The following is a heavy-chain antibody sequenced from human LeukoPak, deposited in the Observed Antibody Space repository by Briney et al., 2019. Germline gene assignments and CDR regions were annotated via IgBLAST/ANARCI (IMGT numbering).Heavy chain of an antibody. Sequence: KPGGSLRLSCAASGFTFSSYSMNWVRQAPGKGLEWVSSISSSSSYIYYADSVKGRFTISRDKAKNSLYLQMNSLRAEDTAVYYCARRRDPGYSYGYEHDYWGQGTLVTVSS. CDR2: ISSSSSYI. CDR1: GFTFSSYS. J-gene: IGHJ4*02. D-gene: IGHD5-18*01. V-gene: IGHV3-21*01. CDR3: ARRRDPGYSYGYEHDY.